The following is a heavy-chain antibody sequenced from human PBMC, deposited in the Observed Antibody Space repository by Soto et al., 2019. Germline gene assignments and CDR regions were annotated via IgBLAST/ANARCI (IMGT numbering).Heavy chain of an antibody. D-gene: IGHD2-15*01. Sequence: GASVKVSCKASGYTFTSYYMHWVRQAPGQGLEWMGIINPSGGSTSYAQKFQGRVTMTRDTSTSTAYMELSSLRSEDTAVYYCAREFGDCSGGSCYFDYWGQGTLVTVSS. J-gene: IGHJ4*02. V-gene: IGHV1-46*03. CDR3: AREFGDCSGGSCYFDY. CDR2: INPSGGST. CDR1: GYTFTSYY.